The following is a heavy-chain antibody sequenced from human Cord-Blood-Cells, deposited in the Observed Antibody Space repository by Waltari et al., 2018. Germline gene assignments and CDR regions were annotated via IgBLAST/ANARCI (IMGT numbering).Heavy chain of an antibody. CDR3: ATVDYGDYVARYSGFDP. V-gene: IGHV1-24*01. J-gene: IGHJ5*02. CDR1: GYTLTELS. Sequence: QVQLVQSGAEVKKPGASVKVSCKVSGYTLTELSIHRVRQAPGTGLEWRGGFDPEDGETIYAQKFQGRVTMTEDTSTDTAYMELSSLRSEDTAVYYCATVDYGDYVARYSGFDPWGQGTLVTVSS. CDR2: FDPEDGET. D-gene: IGHD4-17*01.